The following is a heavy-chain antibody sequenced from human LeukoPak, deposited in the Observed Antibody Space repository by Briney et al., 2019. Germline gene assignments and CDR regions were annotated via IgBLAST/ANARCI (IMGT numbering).Heavy chain of an antibody. D-gene: IGHD1-26*01. J-gene: IGHJ4*02. V-gene: IGHV3-48*04. Sequence: GGSLRLSCAASGFTFSSYSMNWVRQAPGKGLEWVSFISSSSSTIYYADSVKGRFTISRDNAKNSLYLQMNSLRAEDTAVYYCAXDRGGSYSAIDYWGQGTLVTVSS. CDR1: GFTFSSYS. CDR2: ISSSSSTI. CDR3: AXDRGGSYSAIDY.